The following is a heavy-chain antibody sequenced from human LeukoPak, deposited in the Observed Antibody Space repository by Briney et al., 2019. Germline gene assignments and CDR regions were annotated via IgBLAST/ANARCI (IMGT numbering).Heavy chain of an antibody. V-gene: IGHV3-30-3*02. CDR1: GLTFSSYA. J-gene: IGHJ4*02. D-gene: IGHD3-10*01. Sequence: GGSLRLSCAASGLTFSSYAMHWVRQAPGKGLEWVAVISNDGSNKYYADSVKGRFTISRDNSKNTLYLQMNSLRAEDTAVYYCAKSYYYGSGTPGVYFDYWGQGTLVTVSS. CDR3: AKSYYYGSGTPGVYFDY. CDR2: ISNDGSNK.